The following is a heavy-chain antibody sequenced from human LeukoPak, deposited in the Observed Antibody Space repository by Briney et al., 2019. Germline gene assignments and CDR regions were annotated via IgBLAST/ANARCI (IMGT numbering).Heavy chain of an antibody. CDR1: GYTFTSYD. Sequence: ASVKVSCKASGYTFTSYDINWVRQATGQGLEWMGWMNPNSGNTGYAQKFQGRVTMTRNTSISTAYMELSSLRSEDTAVYYCARGSGDILTGYYRYMDVWGKGTTVTISS. CDR3: ARGSGDILTGYYRYMDV. CDR2: MNPNSGNT. D-gene: IGHD3-9*01. J-gene: IGHJ6*03. V-gene: IGHV1-8*01.